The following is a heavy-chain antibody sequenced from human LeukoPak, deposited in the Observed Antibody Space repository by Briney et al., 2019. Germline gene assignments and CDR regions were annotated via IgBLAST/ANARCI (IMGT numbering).Heavy chain of an antibody. Sequence: GASVEVSCKASGFTLTDYIHWVRQDPRQGSQWMGWIKPNSGDTDYAQKFQGRVTMTRDTSISTVYMELSSLRSDDTAVYYCARADSVPAGDYHYWYMDVWGKGTTVTVSS. CDR3: ARADSVPAGDYHYWYMDV. J-gene: IGHJ6*03. CDR2: IKPNSGDT. CDR1: GFTLTDY. V-gene: IGHV1-2*02. D-gene: IGHD2-2*01.